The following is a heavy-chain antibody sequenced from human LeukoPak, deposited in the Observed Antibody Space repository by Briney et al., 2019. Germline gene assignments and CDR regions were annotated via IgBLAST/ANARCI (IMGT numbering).Heavy chain of an antibody. CDR3: ARERESYYCYFDC. V-gene: IGHV3-48*01. CDR1: VFILSTHN. J-gene: IGHJ4*02. Sequence: GGSLRLSCAASVFILSTHNINWVRQAPGKGLEWISFINSGSNTIYYADSVKGRFTISRDNVENSVYLQVNSLRVDDTAVYYCARERESYYCYFDCWGQGTLVTVSS. CDR2: INSGSNTI. D-gene: IGHD1-26*01.